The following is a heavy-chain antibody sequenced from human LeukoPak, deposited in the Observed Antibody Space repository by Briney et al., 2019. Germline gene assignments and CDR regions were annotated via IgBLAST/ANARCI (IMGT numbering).Heavy chain of an antibody. V-gene: IGHV1-69*04. CDR1: GGTFSSYA. CDR3: ARELGAEYYYDSSGFYFDY. J-gene: IGHJ4*02. CDR2: IIPILGIA. Sequence: GASVKVSCKASGGTFSSYAISWVRQAPGQGLEWMGRIIPILGIANYAQKFQGRVTITADKSTSTAYMELSSLRSEDTAVYYCARELGAEYYYDSSGFYFDYWGQGTLVTVSS. D-gene: IGHD3-22*01.